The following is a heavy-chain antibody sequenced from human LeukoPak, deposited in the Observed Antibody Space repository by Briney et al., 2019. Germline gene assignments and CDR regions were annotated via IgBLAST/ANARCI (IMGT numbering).Heavy chain of an antibody. J-gene: IGHJ4*02. D-gene: IGHD3-10*01. Sequence: PGGSLRLSCAASGFTFSSYSMNWVRQASGKGLEWVSYISSSSTIYYADSVKGRFTISRDNAKNSLYLQMNSLRDEDTAVYYCARDQYYGSGSYCIDYWGQGTLVTVSS. CDR3: ARDQYYGSGSYCIDY. V-gene: IGHV3-48*02. CDR1: GFTFSSYS. CDR2: ISSSSTI.